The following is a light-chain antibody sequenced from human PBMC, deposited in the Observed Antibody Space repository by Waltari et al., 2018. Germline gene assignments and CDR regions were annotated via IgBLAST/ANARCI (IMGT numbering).Light chain of an antibody. CDR2: GVS. CDR3: SSFTSSGTWV. CDR1: NSDIGGYSY. V-gene: IGLV2-14*03. J-gene: IGLJ3*02. Sequence: QSALTQPASVSGSPRQSITISCTGTNSDIGGYSYVPWYQLHSGKATKLMIFGVSDRPSGVSNRFSGSKSGNTASLTISGLQAEDEADYYCSSFTSSGTWVFGGGTRVTVL.